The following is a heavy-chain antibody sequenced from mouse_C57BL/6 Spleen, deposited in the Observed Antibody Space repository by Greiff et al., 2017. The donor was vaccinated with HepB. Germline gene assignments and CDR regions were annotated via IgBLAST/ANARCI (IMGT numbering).Heavy chain of an antibody. CDR3: ARNSNYHAMDY. J-gene: IGHJ4*01. CDR1: GYTFTSYG. D-gene: IGHD2-5*01. Sequence: EVKVEESGAELVRPGSSVKMSCKTSGYTFTSYGINWVKQRPGQGLEWIGYIYIGNGYTEYNEKFKGKATLTSDTSSSTAYMQLSSLTSEDSAIYFCARNSNYHAMDYWGQGTSVTVSS. CDR2: IYIGNGYT. V-gene: IGHV1-58*01.